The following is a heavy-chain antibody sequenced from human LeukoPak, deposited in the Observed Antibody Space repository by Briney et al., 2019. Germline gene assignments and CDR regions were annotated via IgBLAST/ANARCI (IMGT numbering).Heavy chain of an antibody. CDR2: INPNSGGT. D-gene: IGHD6-13*01. CDR3: AREGIAAAVDY. Sequence: ASVKVSCKASGYTFTGYYMHWVRQAPGQGLEWMGWINPNSGGTNYAQEFQGRVTMTRDTSISTAYMELSRLRSDDTAVYYGAREGIAAAVDYWGQGTLVTVSS. J-gene: IGHJ4*02. V-gene: IGHV1-2*02. CDR1: GYTFTGYY.